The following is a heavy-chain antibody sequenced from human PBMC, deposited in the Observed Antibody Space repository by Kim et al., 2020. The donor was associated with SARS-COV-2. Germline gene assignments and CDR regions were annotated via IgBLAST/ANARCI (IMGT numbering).Heavy chain of an antibody. CDR2: MNPNSGYT. D-gene: IGHD3-10*01. CDR1: GYTFTSYD. J-gene: IGHJ4*02. Sequence: ASVKVSCKASGYTFTSYDINWVRQATGQGLEWMGWMNPNSGYTGYAQKFQGRVTMTRNTSISTAYMELSSLRSEETAVFYCARGPDSGTGSSHFDYWGQGTLVTVSS. CDR3: ARGPDSGTGSSHFDY. V-gene: IGHV1-8*01.